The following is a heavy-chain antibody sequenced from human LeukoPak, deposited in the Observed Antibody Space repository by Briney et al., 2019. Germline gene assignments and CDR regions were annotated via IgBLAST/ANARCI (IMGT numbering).Heavy chain of an antibody. CDR2: LRNKPNNYTQ. D-gene: IGHD2-15*01. CDR1: GFAFSGFY. J-gene: IGHJ4*02. V-gene: IGHV3-73*01. Sequence: GGSLKLSCAASGFAFSGFYVHWVRQASGRGLEYVGLLRNKPNNYTQVYAASVKGRFTISRDDSKNTAYLQMNSLKAEDTAVYYCTRQECSGGSCSYVDFWGQGTLVTVSS. CDR3: TRQECSGGSCSYVDF.